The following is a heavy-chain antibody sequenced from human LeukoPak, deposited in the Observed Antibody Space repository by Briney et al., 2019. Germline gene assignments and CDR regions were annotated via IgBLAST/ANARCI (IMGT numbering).Heavy chain of an antibody. CDR2: MNPNSGNT. CDR1: GYTFTSYD. D-gene: IGHD3-3*01. Sequence: ASVKVSCKASGYTFTSYDINWVRQATGQGLEWMGWMNPNSGNTGYAQKFQGRVTITRNTSISTAYMELSSLRSEDTAVYYCATHRAGFMIFGVAKGRSGWGQGTLVTVTS. CDR3: ATHRAGFMIFGVAKGRSG. V-gene: IGHV1-8*03. J-gene: IGHJ4*02.